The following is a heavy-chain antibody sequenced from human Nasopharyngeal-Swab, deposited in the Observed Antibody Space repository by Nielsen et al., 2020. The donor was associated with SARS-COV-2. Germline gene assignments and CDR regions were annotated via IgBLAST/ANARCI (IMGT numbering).Heavy chain of an antibody. CDR3: ARDRVDSSSWGYYYGMDV. J-gene: IGHJ6*02. D-gene: IGHD6-13*01. CDR2: IGTAGDT. V-gene: IGHV3-13*01. CDR1: GFTFSSYD. Sequence: GGSLRLSCAASGFTFSSYDMHWVRQATGKGLEWVSAIGTAGDTYYQGSVKGRFTISRENAKNSLYLQMNSLRAGDTAVYYCARDRVDSSSWGYYYGMDVWGQGTTVTVSS.